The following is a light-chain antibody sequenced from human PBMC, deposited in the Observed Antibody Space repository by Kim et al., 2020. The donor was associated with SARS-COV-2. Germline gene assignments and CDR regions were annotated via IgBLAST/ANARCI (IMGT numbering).Light chain of an antibody. J-gene: IGKJ2*01. CDR3: QQYYTNPYT. CDR2: ATS. CDR1: QDVYNS. V-gene: IGKV1-NL1*01. Sequence: DIQMTQSPSSLSASVGDRITITCRASQDVYNSLAWYQQKPGRAPKLLLYATSTLESGVPSRFSGSGSGTDFTLTISSLQPEDFATYFCQQYYTNPYTFGQGTKLEI.